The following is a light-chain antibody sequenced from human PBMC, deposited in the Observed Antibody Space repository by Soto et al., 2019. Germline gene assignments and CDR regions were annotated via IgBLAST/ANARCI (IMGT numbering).Light chain of an antibody. Sequence: QSVLTQPRSVSGSPGQSVTISCTGTSSDVGGYNYVSWYQHHPGKAPKLLIYDVSKRPSGVPDHFSGSKSGNTASLTISGLQAEDEADYYCFSYAGSYTFLFGGGTQLTVL. CDR1: SSDVGGYNY. J-gene: IGLJ2*01. V-gene: IGLV2-11*01. CDR3: FSYAGSYTFL. CDR2: DVS.